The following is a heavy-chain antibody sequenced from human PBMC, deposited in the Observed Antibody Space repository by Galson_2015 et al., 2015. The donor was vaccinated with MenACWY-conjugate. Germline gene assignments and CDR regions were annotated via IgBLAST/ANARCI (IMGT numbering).Heavy chain of an antibody. CDR2: IKAGNGNT. Sequence: SVKVSCKASGYTFTSYAMHWVRQAPGQRLEWMGWIKAGNGNTKYSQKFQGRVTITRDTSASTAYMKLRSLRSEATAVYYCARDEAGYYDHVWGSYSLDYWGKGTLVTVSS. CDR1: GYTFTSYA. D-gene: IGHD3-16*02. CDR3: ARDEAGYYDHVWGSYSLDY. J-gene: IGHJ4*02. V-gene: IGHV1-3*01.